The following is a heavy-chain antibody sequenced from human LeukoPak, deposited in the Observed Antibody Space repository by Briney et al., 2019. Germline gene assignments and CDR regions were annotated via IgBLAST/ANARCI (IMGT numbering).Heavy chain of an antibody. CDR1: GFTFSSYA. CDR3: AKDRLDLWFGELTPGYYYYYGMDV. J-gene: IGHJ6*02. CDR2: IRYDGSNK. D-gene: IGHD3-10*01. Sequence: PGRSLRLSCAASGFTFSSYAMHWVHQAPGKGLEWVAFIRYDGSNKYYADSVKGRFTISRDNSKNTLYLQMNSLGAEDTAVYYCAKDRLDLWFGELTPGYYYYYGMDVWGQGTTVTVSS. V-gene: IGHV3-30*02.